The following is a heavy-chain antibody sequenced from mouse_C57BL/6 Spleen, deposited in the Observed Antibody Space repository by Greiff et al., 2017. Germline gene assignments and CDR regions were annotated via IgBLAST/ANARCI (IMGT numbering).Heavy chain of an antibody. CDR1: GYTFTSYW. CDR2: IDPSDSYT. CDR3: ARGDTPRQLRLQGGWGYAMDY. J-gene: IGHJ4*01. Sequence: QVHVKQPGAELVRPGTSVKLSCKASGYTFTSYWMHWVKQRPGQGLEWIGVIDPSDSYTNYNQKFKGKATLTVDTSSSTAYMQLSSLTSEDSAVYYCARGDTPRQLRLQGGWGYAMDYWGQGTSVTVSS. D-gene: IGHD3-2*02. V-gene: IGHV1-59*01.